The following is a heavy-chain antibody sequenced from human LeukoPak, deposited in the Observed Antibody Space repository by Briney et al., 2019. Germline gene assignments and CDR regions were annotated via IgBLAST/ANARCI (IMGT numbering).Heavy chain of an antibody. CDR2: LNPSGGST. V-gene: IGHV1-46*01. CDR1: GYTFTSYY. D-gene: IGHD3-10*01. CDR3: ARDSPRITMVRGALPGY. J-gene: IGHJ4*02. Sequence: ASVKVSCKASGYTFTSYYMHWVRQAPGQGLDWMGILNPSGGSTSYAKKFQGRVTMTRDTSTSTVYMELSIMRSEDTAVYYCARDSPRITMVRGALPGYWGQGTLVTVSS.